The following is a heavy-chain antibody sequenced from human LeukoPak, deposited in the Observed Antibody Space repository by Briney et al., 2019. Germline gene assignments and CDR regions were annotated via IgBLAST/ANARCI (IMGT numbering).Heavy chain of an antibody. CDR2: IIPILGIA. CDR3: ARGAGEDYYGSGSYYNDY. CDR1: GGTFSSYA. D-gene: IGHD3-10*01. V-gene: IGHV1-69*04. J-gene: IGHJ4*02. Sequence: SVKVSCKASGGTFSSYAISWVRQAPGQGLEWMGRIIPILGIANYAQKFQGRVTMTRNTSISTAYMELSSLRSEDTAVYYCARGAGEDYYGSGSYYNDYWGQGTLVTVSS.